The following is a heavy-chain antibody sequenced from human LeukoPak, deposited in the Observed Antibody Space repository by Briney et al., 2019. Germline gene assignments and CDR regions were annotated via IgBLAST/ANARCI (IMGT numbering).Heavy chain of an antibody. CDR2: INSDGSTT. CDR3: ARDKPVAGTKIDY. Sequence: GSLGLSCAAPGFTLNGYWMHWVRQAPGKGLVWVSRINSDGSTTSYADSVKGRFTISRENAKNSLYLQMNSLRAGDTAVYYCARDKPVAGTKIDYWGQGTLVTVSS. CDR1: GFTLNGYW. J-gene: IGHJ4*02. V-gene: IGHV3-74*01. D-gene: IGHD6-19*01.